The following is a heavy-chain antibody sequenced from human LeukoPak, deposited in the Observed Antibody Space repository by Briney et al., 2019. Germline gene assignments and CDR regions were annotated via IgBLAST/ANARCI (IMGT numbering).Heavy chain of an antibody. D-gene: IGHD6-19*01. J-gene: IGHJ4*02. V-gene: IGHV3-9*01. CDR2: ISWNSGSI. CDR3: ARDRSSGWYGGGFDY. CDR1: GFTFDDYA. Sequence: PGGSLRLSCAASGFTFDDYAMHCVRQPPGKGLEWVSGISWNSGSIGYADSVKGRFTISRDNAKNSLYLQMNSLRAEDTAVYYCARDRSSGWYGGGFDYWGQGTLVTVSS.